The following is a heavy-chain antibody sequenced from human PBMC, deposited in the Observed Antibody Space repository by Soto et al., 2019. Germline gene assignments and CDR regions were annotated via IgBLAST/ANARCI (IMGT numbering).Heavy chain of an antibody. CDR3: AREDRYSGYGYFDY. CDR2: ISSGSSDT. J-gene: IGHJ4*02. D-gene: IGHD5-12*01. CDR1: GFTFSRVS. Sequence: GGSLRLSCEASGFTFSRVSMNWVRQVPGKGLEWVASISSGSSDTWYADSVKGRFIISRDNAKSSLYLQMNSLRDGDTAVYYCAREDRYSGYGYFDYWGQGALVTVYS. V-gene: IGHV3-21*01.